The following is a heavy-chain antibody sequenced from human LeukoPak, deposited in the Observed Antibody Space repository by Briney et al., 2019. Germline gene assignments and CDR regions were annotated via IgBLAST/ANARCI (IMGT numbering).Heavy chain of an antibody. V-gene: IGHV3-66*01. CDR2: IYRGGPT. D-gene: IGHD4-17*01. Sequence: GGSLRLSCAASGLTVSSNYMSWVRQAPGKGLEWVSVIYRGGPTYYADSVKGRFTISRDNSKTTLYLQMNSLRAEDTAVYYCARDSYVDSEAVRWFDPWGQGTLVTVSS. CDR3: ARDSYVDSEAVRWFDP. J-gene: IGHJ5*02. CDR1: GLTVSSNY.